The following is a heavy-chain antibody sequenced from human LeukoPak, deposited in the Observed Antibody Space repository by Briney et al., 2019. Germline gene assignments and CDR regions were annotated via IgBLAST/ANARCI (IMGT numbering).Heavy chain of an antibody. CDR2: ISSSSSYI. CDR3: ASGRYSSGWYPLGY. V-gene: IGHV3-21*01. J-gene: IGHJ4*02. CDR1: GFTFSSYS. Sequence: GGSLRLSCAASGFTFSSYSMNWVRQAPGKGLEWVSSISSSSSYIYYADSVKGRFTISRDNAKNSLYLQMNSLRAEDTAVYYCASGRYSSGWYPLGYWGQGILVTVSS. D-gene: IGHD6-19*01.